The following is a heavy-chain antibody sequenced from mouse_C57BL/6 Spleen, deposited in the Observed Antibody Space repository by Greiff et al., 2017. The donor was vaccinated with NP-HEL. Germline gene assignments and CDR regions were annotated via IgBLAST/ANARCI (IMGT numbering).Heavy chain of an antibody. J-gene: IGHJ4*01. V-gene: IGHV5-9-1*02. CDR1: GFTFSSYA. D-gene: IGHD1-1*01. CDR3: TRDRRYYGSSHYYAMDY. CDR2: ISSGGDYI. Sequence: EVKVVESGEGLVKPGGSLKLSCAASGFTFSSYAMSWVRQTPEKRLEWVAYISSGGDYIYYADTVKGRFTISRDNARNTLYLQMSRLRSEDTAMYYCTRDRRYYGSSHYYAMDYWGQGTSVTVSS.